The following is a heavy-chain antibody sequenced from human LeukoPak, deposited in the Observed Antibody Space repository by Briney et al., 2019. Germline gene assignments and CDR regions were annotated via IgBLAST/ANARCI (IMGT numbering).Heavy chain of an antibody. CDR1: GFTFSSYA. D-gene: IGHD6-13*01. CDR3: AKAYGYSNRGIDY. Sequence: GGSLRLSCAASGFTFSSYAMSWVRQSPGKGLEWVSGISAGGGSTYYADSVKGRFTISRDDSKNTLYLQMNSLRVDDTGVYYCAKAYGYSNRGIDYWGQGTLVTVSS. V-gene: IGHV3-23*01. CDR2: ISAGGGST. J-gene: IGHJ4*02.